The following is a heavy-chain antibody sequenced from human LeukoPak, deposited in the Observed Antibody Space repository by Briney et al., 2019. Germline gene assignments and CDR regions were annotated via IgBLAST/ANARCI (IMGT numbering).Heavy chain of an antibody. V-gene: IGHV3-66*01. CDR2: FYRGDGT. Sequence: GGSLRLSCAASGFTFSSYRMNWVRQAPGKGLEWVSLFYRGDGTYFADSVTGRFSISRDNSTNTLYLQMKSLRAEDTAIYFCARVRVEDGVYYYMDVWGKGTTVTISS. CDR3: ARVRVEDGVYYYMDV. CDR1: GFTFSSYR. D-gene: IGHD4-17*01. J-gene: IGHJ6*03.